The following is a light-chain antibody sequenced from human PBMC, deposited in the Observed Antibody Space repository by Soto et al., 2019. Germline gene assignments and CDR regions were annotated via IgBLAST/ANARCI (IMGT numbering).Light chain of an antibody. CDR1: QSVYTNY. V-gene: IGKV3-20*01. CDR2: GAS. Sequence: EIVLTQSPGTLSLSPGDRATLSCRASQSVYTNYLTWYQQIYGNAHRLLIYGASRRATGIPDRFSSSGSGTEFTLTLSILEPEDFEVYSCQRQGSYPPVFTFGRGTMLEIK. CDR3: QRQGSYPPVFT. J-gene: IGKJ2*01.